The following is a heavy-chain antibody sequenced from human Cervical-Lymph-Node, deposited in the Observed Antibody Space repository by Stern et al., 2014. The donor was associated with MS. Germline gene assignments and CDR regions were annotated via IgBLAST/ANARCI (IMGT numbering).Heavy chain of an antibody. D-gene: IGHD3-16*01. Sequence: EVQLVESGGGLVQPGGSLRLSCAASGFTFTSSDGSTIYYADSVKGRFTISRDNAKNSLYLQMNSLRDEDTAVYYCARDKERAGGAFDVWGQGTMVTVSS. CDR3: ARDKERAGGAFDV. CDR1: GFTFT. J-gene: IGHJ3*01. V-gene: IGHV3-69-1*01. CDR2: SSDGSTI.